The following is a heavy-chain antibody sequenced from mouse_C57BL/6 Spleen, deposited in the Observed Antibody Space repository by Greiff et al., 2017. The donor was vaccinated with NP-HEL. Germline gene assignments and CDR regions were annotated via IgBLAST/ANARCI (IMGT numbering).Heavy chain of an antibody. CDR3: ARGRGDY. Sequence: VQLQQSVAELVRPGASVKFSCTASGFNIKNTYMPWVKQSPEQGLEWIGRIDPANGNTKYASKFQGKSTITADTSSNTAYLQLSSLTSEDTAIYYCARGRGDYWGQGTSVTVSS. CDR2: IDPANGNT. V-gene: IGHV14-3*01. CDR1: GFNIKNTY. J-gene: IGHJ4*01.